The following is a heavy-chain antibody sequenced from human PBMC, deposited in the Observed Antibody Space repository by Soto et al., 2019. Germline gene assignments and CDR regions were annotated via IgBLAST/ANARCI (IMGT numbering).Heavy chain of an antibody. CDR3: ARGGTIFGVVMSFDP. J-gene: IGHJ5*02. CDR1: GFTFSSYA. V-gene: IGHV3-30-3*01. Sequence: GGSLRLSCAASGFTFSSYAMHWVRQAPGKGLEWVAVISYDGSNKYYADSVKGRFTISRDNSKNTLYLQMNSLRAEDTAVYYCARGGTIFGVVMSFDPWGQGTLVTVSS. CDR2: ISYDGSNK. D-gene: IGHD3-3*01.